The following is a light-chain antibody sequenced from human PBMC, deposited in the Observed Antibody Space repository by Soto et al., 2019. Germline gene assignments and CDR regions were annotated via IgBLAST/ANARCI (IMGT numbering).Light chain of an antibody. Sequence: QSVTISCSGSSSNIGSNTVDWYQQLPGTAPKLLIYSSNQRPSGVPDRFSGSKSGTSASLAISGLLSDDEADYFCAAWDDSLNGLYVFGTGTKVTVL. CDR3: AAWDDSLNGLYV. CDR1: SSNIGSNT. CDR2: SSN. V-gene: IGLV1-44*01. J-gene: IGLJ1*01.